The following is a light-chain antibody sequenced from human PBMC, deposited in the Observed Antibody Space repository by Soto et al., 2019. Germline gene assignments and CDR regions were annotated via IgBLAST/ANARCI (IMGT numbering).Light chain of an antibody. V-gene: IGLV2-14*03. CDR2: DVS. CDR1: SSDVGAHHS. CDR3: SSFTDTGTVM. J-gene: IGLJ3*02. Sequence: QSALTQPASVSGSPGQSFTIPCTGSSSDVGAHHSVSWYQQHPGKAPKLIIFDVSNRPSGGSNRFSGSKSGNTASLTISGRQPEDEADYYCSSFTDTGTVMFGGGTQLTVL.